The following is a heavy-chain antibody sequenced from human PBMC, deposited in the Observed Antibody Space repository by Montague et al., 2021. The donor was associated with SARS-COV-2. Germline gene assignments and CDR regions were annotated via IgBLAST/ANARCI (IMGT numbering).Heavy chain of an antibody. D-gene: IGHD3-9*01. CDR3: ARPYYDILTAYYTPFDY. CDR2: IDWDDGK. CDR1: GFSLSTSGMR. J-gene: IGHJ4*02. V-gene: IGHV2-70*04. Sequence: PALVKPTQTLTLTCTFSGFSLSTSGMRASWIRQPPGKALEWLARIDWDDGKFYSTSLKTRLTISKDTSKNQVVLTMTNMDPVDTATYYCARPYYDILTAYYTPFDYGGQGTLVTVSS.